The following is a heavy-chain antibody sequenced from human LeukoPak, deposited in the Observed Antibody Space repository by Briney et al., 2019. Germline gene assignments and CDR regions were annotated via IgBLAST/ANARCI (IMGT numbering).Heavy chain of an antibody. J-gene: IGHJ4*02. CDR2: IYHSGST. CDR1: GGSVSRTSYY. D-gene: IGHD3-22*01. V-gene: IGHV4-61*01. CDR3: ARRGYYYDSSHYYYFDY. Sequence: PSETLSLTCTVSGGSVSRTSYYWSWIRQPPGKGLEWIGSIYHSGSTNDNPSLKSRVTTSVDTSKNQFSLKLSSVTAADTAVYYCARRGYYYDSSHYYYFDYWGQGTLVTVSS.